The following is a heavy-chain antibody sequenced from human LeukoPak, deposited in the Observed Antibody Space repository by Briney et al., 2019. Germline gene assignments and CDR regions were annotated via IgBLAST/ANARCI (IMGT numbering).Heavy chain of an antibody. CDR2: ISGSGDST. CDR3: ARYCSGASCYSGLDY. V-gene: IGHV3-23*01. CDR1: GFTSSSYA. D-gene: IGHD2-2*01. J-gene: IGHJ4*02. Sequence: GGSLRLSCAASGFTSSSYAMSWVRQAPGKGLEWVSAISGSGDSTYYADFVKGLFTISRDNSRNTLYLQMNSLRADDMAVYYCARYCSGASCYSGLDYWGQGTLVTVSS.